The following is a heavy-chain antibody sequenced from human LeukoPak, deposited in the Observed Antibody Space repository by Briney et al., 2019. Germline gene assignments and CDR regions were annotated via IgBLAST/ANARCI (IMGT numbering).Heavy chain of an antibody. J-gene: IGHJ6*03. CDR3: ARVPVVRYYYYYYYMDV. CDR1: GGSITSSSYY. D-gene: IGHD3-22*01. CDR2: IYYSGST. Sequence: PSETLSLTCTVSGGSITSSSYYWGWIRQPPGKGLEWIGGIYYSGSTYYNPSLKSRVTISVDTSKNQFSLKLSSVTAADTAVYYCARVPVVRYYYYYYYMDVWGKGTTVTVSS. V-gene: IGHV4-39*07.